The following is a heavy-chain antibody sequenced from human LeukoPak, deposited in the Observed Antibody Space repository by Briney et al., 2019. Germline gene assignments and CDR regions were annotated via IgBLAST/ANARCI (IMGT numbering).Heavy chain of an antibody. V-gene: IGHV4-4*07. Sequence: SETLSLTCTVSGGSISNYYWSWIRQPAGKGLEWIGHIYSSGSTNDNTSLKSRVTMSLDTSNRQFSLKLNSVTAADTAVYYCGRALGSGSYIDFWGQGTLVTVSS. CDR2: IYSSGST. CDR1: GGSISNYY. J-gene: IGHJ4*02. CDR3: GRALGSGSYIDF. D-gene: IGHD1-26*01.